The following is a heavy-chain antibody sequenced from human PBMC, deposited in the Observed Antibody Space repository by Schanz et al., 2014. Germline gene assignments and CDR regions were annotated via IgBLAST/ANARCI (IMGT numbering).Heavy chain of an antibody. CDR2: ISGSGGST. D-gene: IGHD5-18*01. CDR1: GLIFSNYV. V-gene: IGHV3-23*04. Sequence: EVQLVESGGGLVKPGGSLKLSCAASGLIFSNYVMSWVRQAPGKGLEWVSAISGSGGSTYYADSVKGRFTISRDNSKNTLYLQMNSLRPEDTAVYYCAKDAENTAMITDYFDYWGQGTLVTVSS. CDR3: AKDAENTAMITDYFDY. J-gene: IGHJ4*02.